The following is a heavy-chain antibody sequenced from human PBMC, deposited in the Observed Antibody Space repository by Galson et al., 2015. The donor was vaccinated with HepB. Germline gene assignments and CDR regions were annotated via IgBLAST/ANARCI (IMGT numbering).Heavy chain of an antibody. D-gene: IGHD5-18*01. V-gene: IGHV1-46*03. Sequence: SVKVSCKASGYTFTSYYMHWVRQAPGQGLEWMGIINPSGGSTSYAQKFQGRVTMTRDTSTSTVYMELSSLRSEDTAVYYCARALEDTAMATQPDYWGQGTLVTVSS. J-gene: IGHJ4*02. CDR3: ARALEDTAMATQPDY. CDR2: INPSGGST. CDR1: GYTFTSYY.